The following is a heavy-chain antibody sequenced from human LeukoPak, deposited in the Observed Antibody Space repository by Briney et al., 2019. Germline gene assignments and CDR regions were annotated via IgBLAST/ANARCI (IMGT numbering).Heavy chain of an antibody. Sequence: PSETLSLTCTVSGGSISSSSYYWGWIRQPPGKGLEWIGSIYYSGSTYYNPSLRSRVTMSVDTSKNQFSLKLSSVTAADTAVYYCARGYCSGGSCPLDYWGQGTLVTVSS. D-gene: IGHD2-15*01. V-gene: IGHV4-39*01. CDR1: GGSISSSSYY. CDR3: ARGYCSGGSCPLDY. J-gene: IGHJ4*02. CDR2: IYYSGST.